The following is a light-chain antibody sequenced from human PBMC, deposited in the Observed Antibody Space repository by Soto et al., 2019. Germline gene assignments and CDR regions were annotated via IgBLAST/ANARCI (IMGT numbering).Light chain of an antibody. J-gene: IGLJ3*02. CDR2: NNN. CDR3: QSYDSRLKTVL. CDR1: SSNIGAGYD. Sequence: QSVLTQPPSVSGAPGKRVTISCTGSSSNIGAGYDVHWYQQLPGTAPKLLMSNNNVRPSGVPDRFSGSKSGVSASLTIAGLQPEDEGDYYCQSYDSRLKTVLFCGRTKLTVL. V-gene: IGLV1-40*01.